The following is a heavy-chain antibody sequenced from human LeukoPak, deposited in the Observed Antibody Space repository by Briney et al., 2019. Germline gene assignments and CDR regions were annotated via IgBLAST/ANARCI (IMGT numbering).Heavy chain of an antibody. V-gene: IGHV4-59*01. CDR2: FYYSGST. CDR3: ARGERYSGSYYPY. CDR1: GGSISSYY. Sequence: PSETLSLTCTVSGGSISSYYWSWIRQPPGKGLEWIGYFYYSGSTNYNPSLKSRVTISVDTSKNQFSLKLSSVTVADTAVYYCARGERYSGSYYPYWGQGTLVTVSS. J-gene: IGHJ4*02. D-gene: IGHD1-26*01.